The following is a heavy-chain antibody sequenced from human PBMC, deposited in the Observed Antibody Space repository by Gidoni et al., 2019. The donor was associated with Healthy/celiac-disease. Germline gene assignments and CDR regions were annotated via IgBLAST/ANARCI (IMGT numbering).Heavy chain of an antibody. D-gene: IGHD6-13*01. CDR2: SYYSGST. Sequence: QVQLQESGPGLAKPSQTLSLPCTVSGGSISSGDYYWSWIRQPPGKGLEWIGYSYYSGSTYYNPSLKSRVTISVDTSKNQFSLKLSSVTAADTAVYYCAASEQQLVTGWFDPWGQGTLVTVSS. J-gene: IGHJ5*02. V-gene: IGHV4-30-4*01. CDR3: AASEQQLVTGWFDP. CDR1: GGSISSGDYY.